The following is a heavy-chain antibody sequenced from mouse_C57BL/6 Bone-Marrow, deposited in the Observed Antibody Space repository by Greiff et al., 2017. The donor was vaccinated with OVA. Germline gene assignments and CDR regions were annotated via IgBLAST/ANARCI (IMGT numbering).Heavy chain of an antibody. J-gene: IGHJ3*01. V-gene: IGHV1-26*01. D-gene: IGHD1-1*01. CDR1: GYTFTDYY. CDR2: INPNNGGT. Sequence: EVQLQQSGPELVKPGASVKISCKASGYTFTDYYMNWVKQSHGKSLEWIGDINPNNGGTSYNQKFKGKATLTVDKSSSTAYMELRSLTSEDSAVYYCAPYGKRTWFAYWGQGTLVTVSA. CDR3: APYGKRTWFAY.